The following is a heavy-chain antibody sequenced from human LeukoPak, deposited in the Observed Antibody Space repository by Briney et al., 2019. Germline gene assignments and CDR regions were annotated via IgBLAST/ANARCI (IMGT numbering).Heavy chain of an antibody. CDR2: INHSGST. CDR1: GGSFSGYY. CDR3: ARGHSSVVTAIPYYFDY. J-gene: IGHJ4*02. D-gene: IGHD2-21*02. V-gene: IGHV4-34*01. Sequence: PSETLSLTCAVYGGSFSGYYWSWIRQPPGKGLEWIGEINHSGSTNYNPSLKSRVTISVDTSKNQFSLKVSSVTAADTALYYCARGHSSVVTAIPYYFDYWGQGTLVTVSS.